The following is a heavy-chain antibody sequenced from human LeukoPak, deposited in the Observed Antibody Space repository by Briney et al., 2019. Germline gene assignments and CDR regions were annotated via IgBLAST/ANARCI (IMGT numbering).Heavy chain of an antibody. CDR1: GFTFSSSA. J-gene: IGHJ3*02. CDR2: LSYDENNK. D-gene: IGHD1-14*01. CDR3: ASRGFVTGWYDAFDI. V-gene: IGHV3-30*04. Sequence: GGSLRLSCAASGFTFSSSAMHWVRQAPGKGLEWVAVLSYDENNKYYADSVKGRFTISRDNAKNSLYLQMNSLRAEDTAVYYCASRGFVTGWYDAFDIWGQGTMVTVSS.